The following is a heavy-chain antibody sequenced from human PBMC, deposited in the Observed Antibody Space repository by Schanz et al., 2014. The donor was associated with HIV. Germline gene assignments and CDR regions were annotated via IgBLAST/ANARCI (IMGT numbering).Heavy chain of an antibody. CDR1: GLTFRNYW. J-gene: IGHJ4*02. V-gene: IGHV3-7*01. CDR3: TTDQFGGYFVH. D-gene: IGHD5-12*01. CDR2: INGDETEK. Sequence: EVQLLESGGGLVQPGGSLRLSCAVSGLTFRNYWMAWVRQAPGKGLEWVANINGDETEKYYVDSVRGRFTISRDNAKNSLYLQMNSLRDDDMAVYYCTTDQFGGYFVHWGQGALVTVSS.